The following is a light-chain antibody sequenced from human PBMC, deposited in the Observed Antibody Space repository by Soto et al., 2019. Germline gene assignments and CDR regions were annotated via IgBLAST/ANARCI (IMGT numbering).Light chain of an antibody. CDR2: EVT. CDR1: TNDVGSYDL. Sequence: QSVLTQPASVSGSPGQSITISCTGTTNDVGSYDLVSWYQQRPGKAPKLMIYEVTKRPSGVSNRFSGSKSGNTASLTISGLQAEDEADYYCCSHALSSSVLFGGGTKLTVL. CDR3: CSHALSSSVL. V-gene: IGLV2-23*02. J-gene: IGLJ2*01.